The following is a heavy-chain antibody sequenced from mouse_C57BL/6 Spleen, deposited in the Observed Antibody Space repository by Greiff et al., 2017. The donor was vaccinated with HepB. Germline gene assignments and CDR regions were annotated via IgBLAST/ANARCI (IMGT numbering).Heavy chain of an antibody. D-gene: IGHD1-1*01. Sequence: VQLVESGAELVKPGASVKISCKASGYAFSSYWMNWVKQRPGKGLEWIGQIYPGDGDTNYNGKFKGKATLTADKSSSTAYMQLSSLTSEDSAVYFCASLTTVVATRYYYAMDYWGQGTSVTVSS. V-gene: IGHV1-80*01. CDR3: ASLTTVVATRYYYAMDY. CDR1: GYAFSSYW. J-gene: IGHJ4*01. CDR2: IYPGDGDT.